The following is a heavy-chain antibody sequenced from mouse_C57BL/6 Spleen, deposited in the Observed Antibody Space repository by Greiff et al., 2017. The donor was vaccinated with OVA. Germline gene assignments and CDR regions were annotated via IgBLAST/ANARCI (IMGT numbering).Heavy chain of an antibody. CDR2: INYDGSST. V-gene: IGHV5-16*01. J-gene: IGHJ1*03. D-gene: IGHD1-1*01. CDR3: ARDPTVGDWYFDV. Sequence: EVMLVESEGGLVQPGSSMKLSCTASGFTFSDYYMAWVRQVPDKGLEWVANINYDGSSTYYLDSLKSRFIISRDNAKNILYLQRSSLKSEDTATYYCARDPTVGDWYFDVWGTGTTVTVSS. CDR1: GFTFSDYY.